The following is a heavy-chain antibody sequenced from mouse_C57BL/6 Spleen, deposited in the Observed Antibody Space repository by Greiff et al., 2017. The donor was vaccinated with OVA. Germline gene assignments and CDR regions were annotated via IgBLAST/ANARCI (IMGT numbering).Heavy chain of an antibody. CDR1: GFTFSSYS. D-gene: IGHD2-5*01. V-gene: IGHV5-9-1*02. J-gene: IGHJ3*01. CDR2: ISSGGDYI. Sequence: EVHLVESGAGLVKPGGSLKLSCAASGFTFSSYSMSWVRQTPEKRLEWVAYISSGGDYIYYADTVKGRFTISRDNARNTLYLQMSSLKSEDTAMYYCTRDGYSNYVWFAYWGQGTLVTVSA. CDR3: TRDGYSNYVWFAY.